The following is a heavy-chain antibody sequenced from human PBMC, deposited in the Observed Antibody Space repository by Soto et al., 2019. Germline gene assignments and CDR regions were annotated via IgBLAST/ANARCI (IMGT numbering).Heavy chain of an antibody. Sequence: QVQLQESGPGLVKPSQTLSLTCTVSGGSISSGGYYWSWIRQHPGKGLEWIGYIYYSGSTYYNPSLKSRVTISVDTSKNQFSLKLSSVTAADTAVYYWARGAYDSSAVNWFDPWGQGTLVTVSS. J-gene: IGHJ5*02. CDR2: IYYSGST. CDR3: ARGAYDSSAVNWFDP. V-gene: IGHV4-31*03. D-gene: IGHD3-22*01. CDR1: GGSISSGGYY.